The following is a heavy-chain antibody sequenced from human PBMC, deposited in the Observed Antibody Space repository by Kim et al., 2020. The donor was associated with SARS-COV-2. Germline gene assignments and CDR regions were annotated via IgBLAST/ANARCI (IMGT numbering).Heavy chain of an antibody. Sequence: YAQGVTGRFVFSLDTSVSTAYLQISSLKAEDTAVYYCARENRLRYFDWSPWGQGTLVTVSS. J-gene: IGHJ5*02. V-gene: IGHV7-4-1*02. CDR3: ARENRLRYFDWSP. D-gene: IGHD3-9*01.